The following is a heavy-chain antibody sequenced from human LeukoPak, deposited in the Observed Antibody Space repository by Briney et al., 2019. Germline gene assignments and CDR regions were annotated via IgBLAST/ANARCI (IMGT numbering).Heavy chain of an antibody. CDR3: ARDGVRDAFDI. CDR2: IYHSEST. V-gene: IGHV4-30-2*01. CDR1: GGSISSGGYY. J-gene: IGHJ3*02. D-gene: IGHD3-10*01. Sequence: SETLSLTCTVSGGSISSGGYYWSWIRQPPGKGLEWIGYIYHSESTYYNPSLKSRVTISVDRSKNQFSLKLSSVTAADTAVYYCARDGVRDAFDIWGQGTMDTVSS.